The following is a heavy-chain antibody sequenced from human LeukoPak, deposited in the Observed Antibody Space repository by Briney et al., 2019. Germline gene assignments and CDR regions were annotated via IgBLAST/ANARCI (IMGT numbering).Heavy chain of an antibody. CDR2: FDPEDGET. V-gene: IGHV1-24*01. J-gene: IGHJ4*02. Sequence: ASVKVSCMVSGYTLTELSMHWVRQAPGKGLEWMGGFDPEDGETIYAQKFQGRVTMTEDTSTDTAYMELSSLRSQDTAVYYCATGIQLWLNPLDYWGQGTLVTVSS. D-gene: IGHD5-18*01. CDR1: GYTLTELS. CDR3: ATGIQLWLNPLDY.